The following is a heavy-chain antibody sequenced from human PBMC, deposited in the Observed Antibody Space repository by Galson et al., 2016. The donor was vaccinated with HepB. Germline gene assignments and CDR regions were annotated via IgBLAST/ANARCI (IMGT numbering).Heavy chain of an antibody. V-gene: IGHV3-30*04. Sequence: SLRLSCAGSGFTFSSYAMNRVRQAPGKGLEWVAHIAHSGGTAYNTDSVRGRFTISRDDSKNSVYLQMSSLEREDTAVYYCARIGYGVSGGNGFDPWGQGTLVTVSS. D-gene: IGHD2-15*01. J-gene: IGHJ5*02. CDR2: IAHSGGTA. CDR1: GFTFSSYA. CDR3: ARIGYGVSGGNGFDP.